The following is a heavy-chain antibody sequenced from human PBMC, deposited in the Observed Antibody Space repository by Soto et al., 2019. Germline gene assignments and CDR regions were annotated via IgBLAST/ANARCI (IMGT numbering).Heavy chain of an antibody. Sequence: QVQLVESGGGVVQPGRSLRLSCAPSGFTFSSYAMHWVRQAPGKGLEWVAVISYDGSNKYYADSVKGRFTISRDNSKNPLYLQMNSLRAEDTAVYFCARDTAGIVYWGQGNLVTVSS. CDR3: ARDTAGIVY. CDR1: GFTFSSYA. J-gene: IGHJ4*02. D-gene: IGHD6-13*01. CDR2: ISYDGSNK. V-gene: IGHV3-30-3*01.